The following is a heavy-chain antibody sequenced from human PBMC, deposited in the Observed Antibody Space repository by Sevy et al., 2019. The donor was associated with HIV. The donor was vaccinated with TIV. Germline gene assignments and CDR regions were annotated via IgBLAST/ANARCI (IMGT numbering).Heavy chain of an antibody. D-gene: IGHD2-8*01. Sequence: GGSLRLSCAASGFTFSKYSMSWVRQPPGKGLEWVSTLSFGCGEINHADSVKGRFIISRDNSKNSLYLQMNNLRAEDTAVYYCAREGCTQPHDNWGQGTLVTVSS. CDR3: AREGCTQPHDN. CDR2: LSFGCGEI. CDR1: GFTFSKYS. V-gene: IGHV3-23*01. J-gene: IGHJ4*02.